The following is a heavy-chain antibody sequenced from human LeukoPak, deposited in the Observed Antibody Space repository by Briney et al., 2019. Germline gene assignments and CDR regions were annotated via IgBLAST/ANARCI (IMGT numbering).Heavy chain of an antibody. CDR1: GFTFSNYG. Sequence: PGGSLRLSCAASGFTFSNYGMHWVRQAPGKGLEWVAFIRYEGNENYYADSVKGRFTISRDNSKNTLYLEVISLTAEDTAVYYCAKDDAWLRFGEWSQGTLVTVSS. CDR2: IRYEGNEN. J-gene: IGHJ4*02. CDR3: AKDDAWLRFGE. V-gene: IGHV3-30*02. D-gene: IGHD3-10*01.